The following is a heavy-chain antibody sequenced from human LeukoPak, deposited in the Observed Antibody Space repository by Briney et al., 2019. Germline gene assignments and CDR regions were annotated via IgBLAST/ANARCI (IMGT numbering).Heavy chain of an antibody. CDR2: IYYSGST. J-gene: IGHJ4*02. CDR3: ARGRGLTVATSHFDS. Sequence: PSETLSLTCTVSGGSLSTYYWSWLRQPPGKGLEWSGYIYYSGSTNYNPSLKSRLTVSVDTSKNQFSLKLSSVTAADTAVYYCARGRGLTVATSHFDSWGQGTLVTVSS. CDR1: GGSLSTYY. V-gene: IGHV4-59*01. D-gene: IGHD4-17*01.